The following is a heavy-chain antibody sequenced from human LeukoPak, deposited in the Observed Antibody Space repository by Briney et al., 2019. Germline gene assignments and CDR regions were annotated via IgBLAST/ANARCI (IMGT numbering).Heavy chain of an antibody. D-gene: IGHD1-26*01. J-gene: IGHJ3*02. Sequence: GGSLRLSCAASGFTFSSYAMSWVRQAPGKGLEWVSYIGSSGSTIYYADSVKGRFTISRDNAKNSLYLQMNSLRAEDTAVYYCARGDSGSYYRTGSAFDIRGQGTMVTVSS. CDR3: ARGDSGSYYRTGSAFDI. CDR1: GFTFSSYA. V-gene: IGHV3-48*04. CDR2: IGSSGSTI.